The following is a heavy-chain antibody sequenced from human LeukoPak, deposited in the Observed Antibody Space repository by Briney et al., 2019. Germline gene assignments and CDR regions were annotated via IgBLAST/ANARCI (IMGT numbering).Heavy chain of an antibody. J-gene: IGHJ4*02. V-gene: IGHV5-51*01. CDR2: IFPGDSDT. Sequence: GESLKISCKGSGYSFTTYWIAWVRQMPGKGLEWMGIIFPGDSDTRSSPSFQGQVTISADKSINTAYLQWSSLKASDTAMYYCARLEGWGSSGWSPASLDYWGQGTLVTVSS. D-gene: IGHD6-19*01. CDR3: ARLEGWGSSGWSPASLDY. CDR1: GYSFTTYW.